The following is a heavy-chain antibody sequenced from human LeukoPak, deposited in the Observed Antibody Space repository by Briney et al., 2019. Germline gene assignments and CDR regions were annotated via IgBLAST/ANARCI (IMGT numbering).Heavy chain of an antibody. V-gene: IGHV1-2*02. CDR3: ARWGKYYYDSSGYYY. CDR1: GYTFTGYY. Sequence: ASVKVSRTASGYTFTGYYMHWVRQALGQGLEWMGWIHPNSGGTKYAQRFQGRVTVTRDTSISTVYMELSRLRSDDTAVYYCARWGKYYYDSSGYYYWGQGTLVSVSS. CDR2: IHPNSGGT. J-gene: IGHJ4*02. D-gene: IGHD3-22*01.